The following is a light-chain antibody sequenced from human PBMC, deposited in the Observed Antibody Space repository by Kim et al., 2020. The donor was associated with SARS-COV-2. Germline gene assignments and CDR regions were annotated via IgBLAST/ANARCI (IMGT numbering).Light chain of an antibody. CDR1: SSNLEAGND. J-gene: IGLJ1*01. CDR3: QSYDSSLSGSGV. V-gene: IGLV1-40*01. Sequence: TGASTWSSSNLEAGNDVHSYKHIPGTAPKLLLYGNSTRPSGVPDRFSGSNSVPSASLAITGLQAEDEADYYCQSYDSSLSGSGVFGTGTKVTVL. CDR2: GNS.